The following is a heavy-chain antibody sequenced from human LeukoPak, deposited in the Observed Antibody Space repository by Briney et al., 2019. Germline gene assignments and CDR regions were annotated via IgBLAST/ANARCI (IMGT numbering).Heavy chain of an antibody. CDR2: IRYDGSNR. D-gene: IGHD3-3*01. CDR3: AKDGTIFGVVTQYFDY. J-gene: IGHJ4*02. CDR1: GFTFSTYG. Sequence: GGSLRLSCAASGFTFSTYGMHWVRQAPGKGLEWVAFIRYDGSNRYYADSVKGRFTISRDNSKSTLYLQMNSLRAEDTAVCYCAKDGTIFGVVTQYFDYWGQGTLVTVSS. V-gene: IGHV3-30*02.